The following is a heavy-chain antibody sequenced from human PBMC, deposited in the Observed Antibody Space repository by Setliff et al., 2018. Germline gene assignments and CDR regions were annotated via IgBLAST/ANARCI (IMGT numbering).Heavy chain of an antibody. Sequence: RGESLKISCKGSGYTFTNYWIAWVRQMPGKGREYMGIIYPADSDTTYSPSFQGQVTISADKSINTAYLQWSSLKASDTAIYYCARVGPLTDDAFDIWGQGTMVAVSS. J-gene: IGHJ3*02. CDR3: ARVGPLTDDAFDI. V-gene: IGHV5-51*01. CDR1: GYTFTNYW. D-gene: IGHD1-26*01. CDR2: IYPADSDT.